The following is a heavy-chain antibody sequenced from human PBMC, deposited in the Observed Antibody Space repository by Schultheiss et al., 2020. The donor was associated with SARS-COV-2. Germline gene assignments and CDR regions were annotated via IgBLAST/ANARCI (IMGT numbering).Heavy chain of an antibody. J-gene: IGHJ4*02. CDR3: ARDLRGSSWYEGY. D-gene: IGHD6-13*01. CDR2: IYYSGST. V-gene: IGHV4-59*12. Sequence: ETLSLTCTVSGGSISSYYWSWIRQPPGKGLEWIGYIYYSGSTNYNPSLKSRVTISVDTSKNQFSLKLSSVTAADTAVYYCARDLRGSSWYEGYWGQGTLVTVSS. CDR1: GGSISSYY.